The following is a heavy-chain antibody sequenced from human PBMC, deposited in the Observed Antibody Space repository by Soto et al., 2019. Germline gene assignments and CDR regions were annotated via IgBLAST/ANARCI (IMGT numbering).Heavy chain of an antibody. CDR2: IYPGDSDT. CDR1: GYSFTSYW. D-gene: IGHD2-2*01. CDR3: ARICSSTSYDYYYYGMDV. Sequence: GESLKISCKGSGYSFTSYWIGWVRQMPGKGLEWMGIIYPGDSDTRYSPSFQGQVTISADKSISTAYPQWSSLKASDTAMYYCARICSSTSYDYYYYGMDVWGQGTTVTVSS. V-gene: IGHV5-51*01. J-gene: IGHJ6*02.